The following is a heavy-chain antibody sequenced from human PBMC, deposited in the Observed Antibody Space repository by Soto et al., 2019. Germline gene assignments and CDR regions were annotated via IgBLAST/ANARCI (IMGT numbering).Heavy chain of an antibody. V-gene: IGHV1-18*01. Sequence: GASVKVSCKASGYTFLNYDVAWVRRAPGQGLEWMGWISISKGKTYYEQSLQGRVTMTTDTATTTADMEVRSVRSDDTGVYYCARKGYIGNFGMDVWGQGTTVTVSS. CDR2: ISISKGKT. CDR1: GYTFLNYD. CDR3: ARKGYIGNFGMDV. J-gene: IGHJ6*02. D-gene: IGHD5-12*01.